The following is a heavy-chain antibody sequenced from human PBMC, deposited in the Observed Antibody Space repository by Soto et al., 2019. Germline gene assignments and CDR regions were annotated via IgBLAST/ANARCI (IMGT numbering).Heavy chain of an antibody. CDR2: INSDGSIT. J-gene: IGHJ4*02. D-gene: IGHD6-13*01. V-gene: IGHV3-74*01. Sequence: GGSLRLSCAASGFTFSSNWMHWVRQAPGKGLVWVSRINSDGSITSYADSVKVQFTISRDNAKNTLYLQMNSLRADDTAVYYCARGSSSWYVSFDYWGQGILVTVSS. CDR3: ARGSSSWYVSFDY. CDR1: GFTFSSNW.